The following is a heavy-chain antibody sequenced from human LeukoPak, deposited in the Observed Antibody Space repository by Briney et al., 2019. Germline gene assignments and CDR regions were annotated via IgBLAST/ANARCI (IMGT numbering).Heavy chain of an antibody. CDR2: INPSGGST. J-gene: IGHJ4*02. CDR3: ARPRRVGATMWSLDY. Sequence: PVASVKVSCKASGYTFTSYYMHWVRQAPGQGLEWMGIINPSGGSTSYAQKFQGRVTMTRDTSTSTVYMELSSLRSEDTAVYYCARPRRVGATMWSLDYWGQGTLVTVSS. D-gene: IGHD1-26*01. CDR1: GYTFTSYY. V-gene: IGHV1-46*01.